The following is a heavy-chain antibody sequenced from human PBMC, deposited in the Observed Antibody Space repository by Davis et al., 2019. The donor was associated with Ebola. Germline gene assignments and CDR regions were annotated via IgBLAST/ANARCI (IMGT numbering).Heavy chain of an antibody. Sequence: SETLSLTCAVYGGSFSGYYWSWIGQLPRKGLEWIGEISHSGSTNYNPSLKSRVTISVDTSKNQFSLKLGSVTAADTAVYYCARETTVTTFGSYGMDVWGPGTTVTVSS. J-gene: IGHJ6*02. D-gene: IGHD4-17*01. CDR1: GGSFSGYY. CDR3: ARETTVTTFGSYGMDV. V-gene: IGHV4-34*01. CDR2: ISHSGST.